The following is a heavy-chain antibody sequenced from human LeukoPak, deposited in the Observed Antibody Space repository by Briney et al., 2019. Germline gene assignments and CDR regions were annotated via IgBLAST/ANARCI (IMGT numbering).Heavy chain of an antibody. D-gene: IGHD6-19*01. V-gene: IGHV3-21*01. Sequence: PGGSLRPSCAASGFTFSSYSMNWVRQAPGKGLEWVSSISSSSSYIYYADSVKGRFTISRDNAKNSLYLQMNSLRAEDTAVYYCARDQGSGWYYFDYWGQGTLVTVSS. J-gene: IGHJ4*02. CDR3: ARDQGSGWYYFDY. CDR2: ISSSSSYI. CDR1: GFTFSSYS.